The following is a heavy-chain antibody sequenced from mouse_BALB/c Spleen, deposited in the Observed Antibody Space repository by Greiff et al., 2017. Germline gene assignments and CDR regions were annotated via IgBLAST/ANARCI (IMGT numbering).Heavy chain of an antibody. J-gene: IGHJ2*01. CDR2: IYPGNSDT. D-gene: IGHD1-1*01. CDR3: TRATVVAGDFDY. Sequence: VQLQQSGAELASPGASVTLSCKASGYTFTDHIMNWVKQRPGQGLEWIGAIYPGNSDTSYNQKFKGKAKLTAVTSTSTAYMELSSLTNEDSAVYYCTRATVVAGDFDYWGQGTTLTVSS. V-gene: IGHV1-5*01. CDR1: GYTFTDHI.